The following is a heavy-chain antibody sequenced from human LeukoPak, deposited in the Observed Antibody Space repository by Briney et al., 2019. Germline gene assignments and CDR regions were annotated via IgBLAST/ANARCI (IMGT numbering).Heavy chain of an antibody. V-gene: IGHV4-39*07. D-gene: IGHD2-15*01. J-gene: IGHJ6*02. CDR2: IYYSGST. CDR3: ARERGYCSGGSCYEGRYYYGMDV. CDR1: GGSITSSSYY. Sequence: SETLSLTCTVSGGSITSSSYYWGWIRQPPGKGLEWIGSIYYSGSTYYNPSLKSRVTISVDTSKNQFSLKLSSVTAADTAVYYCARERGYCSGGSCYEGRYYYGMDVWGQGTTVTVSS.